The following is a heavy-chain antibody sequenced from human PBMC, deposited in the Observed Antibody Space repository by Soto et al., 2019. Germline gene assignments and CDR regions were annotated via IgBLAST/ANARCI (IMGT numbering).Heavy chain of an antibody. D-gene: IGHD6-19*01. J-gene: IGHJ4*02. V-gene: IGHV5-51*01. CDR3: ARRGDSSSFIDS. Sequence: GESLKISCKVSGYIFTNYWINWVRQMPGKGLEWMGIIYPGDSDTRYNPSFQGQITISADKSISTAYLQWSSLKASDSAVYYCARRGDSSSFIDSWGQGTLVTVSS. CDR2: IYPGDSDT. CDR1: GYIFTNYW.